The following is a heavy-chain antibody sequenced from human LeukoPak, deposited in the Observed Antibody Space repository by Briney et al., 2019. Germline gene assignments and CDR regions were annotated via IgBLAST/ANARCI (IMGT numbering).Heavy chain of an antibody. CDR1: GFTFSDYY. D-gene: IGHD2-21*02. V-gene: IGHV3-11*01. CDR2: ISSSASSR. J-gene: IGHJ6*02. CDR3: AKKGRDSLGFLYRMDV. Sequence: GGSLRLSCVASGFTFSDYYMSWIRQAPGKGLEWISYISSSASSRYYADSVKGRFTISRDNAKNSLYLQMNSLRAEDTAVYYCAKKGRDSLGFLYRMDVWGQGTTVTVSS.